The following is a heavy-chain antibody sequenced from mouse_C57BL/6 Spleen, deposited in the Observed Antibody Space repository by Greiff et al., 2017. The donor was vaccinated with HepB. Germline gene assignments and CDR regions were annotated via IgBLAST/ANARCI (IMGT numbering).Heavy chain of an antibody. CDR1: GFTFSSYA. J-gene: IGHJ4*01. V-gene: IGHV5-9-1*02. D-gene: IGHD2-4*01. Sequence: DVMLVESGEGLVKPGGSLKLSCAASGFTFSSYAMSWVRQTPEKRLEWVAYISSGGDYIYYADTVKGRFTISRDNARNTLYLQMSSLKSEDTAMYYCTRVPIYYDYTMDYWGQGTSVTVSS. CDR3: TRVPIYYDYTMDY. CDR2: ISSGGDYI.